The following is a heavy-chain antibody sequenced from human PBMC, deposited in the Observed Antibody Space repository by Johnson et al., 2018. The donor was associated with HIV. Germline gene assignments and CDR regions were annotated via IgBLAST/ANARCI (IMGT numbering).Heavy chain of an antibody. V-gene: IGHV3-30*02. J-gene: IGHJ3*02. CDR1: GFTFSSYG. Sequence: VQLVESGGGVVQPGGSLRLSCVASGFTFSSYGIHWVRQAPGKGLEWVAFIRYDGSNKYYADSVKGRFTIFRDNYKNTLYLQMNSLRAEDTAVYYCAKSLPGYDAFDIWGQGTMVTVSS. D-gene: IGHD5-12*01. CDR2: IRYDGSNK. CDR3: AKSLPGYDAFDI.